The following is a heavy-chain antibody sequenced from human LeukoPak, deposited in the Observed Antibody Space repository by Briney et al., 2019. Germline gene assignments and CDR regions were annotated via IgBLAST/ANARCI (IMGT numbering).Heavy chain of an antibody. D-gene: IGHD3-22*01. CDR1: GGSISSGDYY. V-gene: IGHV4-30-4*01. J-gene: IGHJ3*02. Sequence: SETLSLTCTVSGGSISSGDYYWSWIRQPPGKGLEWIGYIYYSRSTYYNPSLKSRVTISVGTSKNQFSLKLSSVTAADTAVYYCARVVVVGDAFDIWGQGTMVTVSS. CDR3: ARVVVVGDAFDI. CDR2: IYYSRST.